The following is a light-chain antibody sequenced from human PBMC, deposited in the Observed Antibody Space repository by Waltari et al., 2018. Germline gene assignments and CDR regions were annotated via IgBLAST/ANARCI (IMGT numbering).Light chain of an antibody. Sequence: QTVVTQEPSLLVSPGGPVPLTCALSSGSVSSTSYPTWYQQTPGQPPRTLVYKGISRSSGVPDRFSGSILGNTAALTITGAQADDESDYYCSMYMGSGVWVFGGGTKLTVL. V-gene: IGLV8-61*01. CDR1: SGSVSSTSY. J-gene: IGLJ3*02. CDR2: KGI. CDR3: SMYMGSGVWV.